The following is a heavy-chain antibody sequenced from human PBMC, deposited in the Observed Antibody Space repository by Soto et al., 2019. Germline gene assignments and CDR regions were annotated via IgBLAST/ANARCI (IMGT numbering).Heavy chain of an antibody. CDR3: ARVTFLIVGSVFSTPFDF. V-gene: IGHV4-61*08. D-gene: IGHD1-26*01. J-gene: IGHJ4*02. CDR2: ISYSGST. CDR1: GASVSSGGFS. Sequence: PSETLSLTCTVAGASVSSGGFSWSWIRQPPGKGLEWIGSISYSGSTTYYPSLRSRVTTSVDTSKNQFSLRLNSVTAADTAIYFCARVTFLIVGSVFSTPFDFWGQGTLVTVSS.